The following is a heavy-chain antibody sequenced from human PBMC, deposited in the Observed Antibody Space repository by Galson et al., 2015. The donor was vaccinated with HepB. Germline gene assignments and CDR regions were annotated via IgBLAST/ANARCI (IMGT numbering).Heavy chain of an antibody. Sequence: SETLSLTCAVYGGSFSTYYWSWIRQSPGKGLEWIGEINHSGIGNYKSSLKSRVTISVDTSKNQFSLKLTSVTAADTAVYYCARGPRWQVTYHNGLDAWGQGTTVTVSS. CDR2: INHSGIG. CDR1: GGSFSTYY. J-gene: IGHJ6*02. V-gene: IGHV4-34*01. D-gene: IGHD2-15*01. CDR3: ARGPRWQVTYHNGLDA.